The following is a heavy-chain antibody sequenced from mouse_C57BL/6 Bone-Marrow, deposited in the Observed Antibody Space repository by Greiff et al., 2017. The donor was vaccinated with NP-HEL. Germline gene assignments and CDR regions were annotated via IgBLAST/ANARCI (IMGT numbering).Heavy chain of an antibody. V-gene: IGHV1-64*01. J-gene: IGHJ1*03. Sequence: VQLQQPGAELVKPGASVKLSCKASGYTFPSYWMHWVKQRPGQGLEWIGMIHPNSGSTNYNEKFKSKATLTVDKSSSTAYMQLSSLTSEDSAVYYCARWDDCSSYRYWYFDVWGTGTTVTVSS. D-gene: IGHD1-1*01. CDR1: GYTFPSYW. CDR3: ARWDDCSSYRYWYFDV. CDR2: IHPNSGST.